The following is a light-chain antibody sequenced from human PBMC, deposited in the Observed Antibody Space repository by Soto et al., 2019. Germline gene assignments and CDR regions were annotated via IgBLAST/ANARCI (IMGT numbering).Light chain of an antibody. J-gene: IGKJ1*01. CDR2: GAS. CDR1: QSVSSN. V-gene: IGKV3-15*01. Sequence: EIVMTQSPATLSVSPGERATLSCRASQSVSSNLVWYQQKPGQAPRLLIYGASTRATGIPARFSGSGSGTEFTLTISSLQSEDFAVYYCQQCNDWPRTFGQGTKVEIK. CDR3: QQCNDWPRT.